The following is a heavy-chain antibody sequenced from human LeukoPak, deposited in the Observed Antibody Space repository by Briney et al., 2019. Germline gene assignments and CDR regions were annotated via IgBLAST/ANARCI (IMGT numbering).Heavy chain of an antibody. CDR1: GFTFSSYA. Sequence: GGSLRLSCAASGFTFSSYAMSWVRQAPGKGLEWVSAIRGSGGTTHYADSVKGRFTISRDNSKNMLYLQMSSLRAEDTAEYYCAEDDSAYSSRGYFQHWGQGTLVTVSS. CDR3: AEDDSAYSSRGYFQH. D-gene: IGHD6-13*01. J-gene: IGHJ1*01. V-gene: IGHV3-23*01. CDR2: IRGSGGTT.